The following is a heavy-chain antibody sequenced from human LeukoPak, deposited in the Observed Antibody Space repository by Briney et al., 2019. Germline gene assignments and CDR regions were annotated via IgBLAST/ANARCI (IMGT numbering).Heavy chain of an antibody. V-gene: IGHV4-59*01. CDR3: ARGRAGGTGTYYYYYYLDV. J-gene: IGHJ6*03. D-gene: IGHD3-16*01. Sequence: SETLSLTCTVSGGSISSYYWSWIRQPPVKGLEWIGYIYYSESTTYNPSLKSRVTISIDTSKNQFSLKLSSVTAADTAVYYCARGRAGGTGTYYYYYYLDVWGKGTTVTVSS. CDR2: IYYSEST. CDR1: GGSISSYY.